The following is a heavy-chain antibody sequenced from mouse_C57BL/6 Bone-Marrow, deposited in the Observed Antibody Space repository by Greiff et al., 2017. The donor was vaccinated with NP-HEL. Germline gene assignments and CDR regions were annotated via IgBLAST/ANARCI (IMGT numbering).Heavy chain of an antibody. D-gene: IGHD1-1*01. J-gene: IGHJ1*03. CDR2: IRNKANGYTT. V-gene: IGHV7-3*01. CDR3: ARYGSSYWYFDV. CDR1: GFTFTDYY. Sequence: EVQGVESGGGLVQPGGSLSLSCAASGFTFTDYYMSWVRQPPGKALEWLGFIRNKANGYTTEYSASVKGRFTISRDNSQSILYLHMNALRAEDSATYYGARYGSSYWYFDVWGTGTTVTVSS.